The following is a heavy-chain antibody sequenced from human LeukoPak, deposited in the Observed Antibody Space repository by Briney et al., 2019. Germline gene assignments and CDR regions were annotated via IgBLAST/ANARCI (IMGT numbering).Heavy chain of an antibody. CDR3: ARGVLRFLEWSSWVY. D-gene: IGHD3-3*01. V-gene: IGHV3-7*01. Sequence: GGSLRLSCAASGFTFSSYWMSWVRQAPGKGLEWVANIKQDGSEKYYVDSVKGRFTISRDNAKNSLYLQMNSLRAEDTAVYDCARGVLRFLEWSSWVYWGQGTLVTVSS. J-gene: IGHJ4*02. CDR2: IKQDGSEK. CDR1: GFTFSSYW.